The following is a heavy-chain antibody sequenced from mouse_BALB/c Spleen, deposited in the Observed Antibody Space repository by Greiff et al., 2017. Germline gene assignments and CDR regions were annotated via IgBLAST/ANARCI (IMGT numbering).Heavy chain of an antibody. CDR2: IWAGGST. V-gene: IGHV2-9*02. Sequence: VMLVESGPGLVAPSQSLSITCTVSGFSLTSYGVHWVRQPPGKGLEWLGVIWAGGSTNYNSALMSRLSISKDNSKSQVFLKMNSLQTDDTAMYYCAREDYGNPWFAYWGQGTLVTVSA. J-gene: IGHJ3*01. CDR3: AREDYGNPWFAY. D-gene: IGHD2-1*01. CDR1: GFSLTSYG.